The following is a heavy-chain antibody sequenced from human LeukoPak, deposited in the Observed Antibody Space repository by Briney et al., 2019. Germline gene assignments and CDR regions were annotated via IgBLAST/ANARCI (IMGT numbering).Heavy chain of an antibody. V-gene: IGHV4-34*01. J-gene: IGHJ6*02. Sequence: SETLSLTCAVYGGSFSGYYWSWIRQPPGKGLEWIGEINHSGSTNYNPSLKSRVTISVDTSKNQFSLKLSSVTAADTAVYYCARGSEIAVGPYGMDVWGQGTTVAVSS. CDR2: INHSGST. CDR3: ARGSEIAVGPYGMDV. CDR1: GGSFSGYY. D-gene: IGHD6-19*01.